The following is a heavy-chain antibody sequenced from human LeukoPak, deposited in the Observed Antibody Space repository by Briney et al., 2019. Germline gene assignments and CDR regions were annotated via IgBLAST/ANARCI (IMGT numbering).Heavy chain of an antibody. D-gene: IGHD1-26*01. CDR3: ARTSGSYILYYYYYYMDV. CDR2: IYYSGST. CDR1: GGSISSSSYY. J-gene: IGHJ6*03. V-gene: IGHV4-39*01. Sequence: SETLSLTGTVSGGSISSSSYYWGWIRQPPGKGLEWIGSIYYSGSTYYNPSLKSRVTISVDTSKNQFSLKLSSVTAADTAVYYCARTSGSYILYYYYYYMDVWGKGTTVTVSS.